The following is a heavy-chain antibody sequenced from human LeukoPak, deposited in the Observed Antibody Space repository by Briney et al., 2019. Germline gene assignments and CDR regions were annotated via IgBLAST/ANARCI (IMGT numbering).Heavy chain of an antibody. CDR1: GDSISGGYY. CDR2: IYYSGST. V-gene: IGHV4-39*01. CDR3: ARLGLSSSWVIDY. Sequence: SETLSLTCSVSGDSISGGYYWGWIRQPPGKGLEWIGSIYYSGSTYYNPSLKSRVTISVDTSKNQFSLKLSSVTAADTAVYYCARLGLSSSWVIDYWGQGTLVTVSS. D-gene: IGHD6-13*01. J-gene: IGHJ4*02.